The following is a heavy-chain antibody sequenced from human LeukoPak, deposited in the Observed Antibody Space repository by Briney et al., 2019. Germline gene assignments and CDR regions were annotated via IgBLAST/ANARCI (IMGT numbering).Heavy chain of an antibody. CDR2: IYYSGST. V-gene: IGHV4-39*01. CDR1: GGSISSSSYY. D-gene: IGHD6-19*01. J-gene: IGHJ6*03. Sequence: SETLSLTCTVSGGSISSSSYYWGWIRQPPGKGLEWIGSIYYSGSTYYNPSLKSRVTISVDTSKNQFSLKLSSVTAADTAVYYCASCGGDSRGWIYYYYYMDVWGKGTTVTVSS. CDR3: ASCGGDSRGWIYYYYYMDV.